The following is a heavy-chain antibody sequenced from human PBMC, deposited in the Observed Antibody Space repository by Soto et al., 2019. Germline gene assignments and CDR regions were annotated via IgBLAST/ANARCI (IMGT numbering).Heavy chain of an antibody. Sequence: EVQLVESGGGLVQPGGSLRLSCAASGFTFSSYWMSWVRQAPGKGLEWVANIKQDGSEKYYVDSVKGRFTISRDNAKNSLYLQMNRLRAEDTAVYYCARDSSPLTYYYDSSGYYYDYWGQGTLVTVSS. CDR3: ARDSSPLTYYYDSSGYYYDY. CDR2: IKQDGSEK. CDR1: GFTFSSYW. V-gene: IGHV3-7*01. D-gene: IGHD3-22*01. J-gene: IGHJ4*02.